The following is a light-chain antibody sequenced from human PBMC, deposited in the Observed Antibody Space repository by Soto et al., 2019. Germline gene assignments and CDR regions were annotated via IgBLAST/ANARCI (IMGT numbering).Light chain of an antibody. V-gene: IGKV3-20*01. Sequence: EIVLTQSPGTLSLSPGERATLSCRASQSVSSAYLAWYQQKPGQAPSLLIHDASSRATGIPDRFSGSGSGTDFTLTISRLEPEDFAVYYCQQYGGSPRTFGQGTKVDIK. CDR2: DAS. J-gene: IGKJ1*01. CDR1: QSVSSAY. CDR3: QQYGGSPRT.